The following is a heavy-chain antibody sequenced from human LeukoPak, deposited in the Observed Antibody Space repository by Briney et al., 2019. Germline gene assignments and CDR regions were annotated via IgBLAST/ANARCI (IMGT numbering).Heavy chain of an antibody. D-gene: IGHD3-3*01. V-gene: IGHV4-61*02. CDR2: IYTSGST. CDR3: VRAFWSGSNWFDP. Sequence: SQTLSLTCTVSGGSIDSGSYYWSWIRQPAGKGLEWIGRIYTSGSTNYNPSLKSRVTISVDTSKNQFSLNLSSVTAADTAVYYCVRAFWSGSNWFDPWGQGTLVTVSS. CDR1: GGSIDSGSYY. J-gene: IGHJ5*02.